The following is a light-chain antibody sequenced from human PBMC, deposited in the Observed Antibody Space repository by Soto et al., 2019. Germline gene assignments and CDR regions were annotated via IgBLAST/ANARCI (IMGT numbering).Light chain of an antibody. CDR1: QSLVHSDGNTY. V-gene: IGKV2-30*02. CDR2: KVS. Sequence: DVVMTQSPLSLPVTLGQPASISCRSSQSLVHSDGNTYLNWFQQRPGRSPRRLIYKVSIRDSGVPDRCSGSGSCTFFTLKISSVEAEDVGVYYCRQGTHWPPYTFGHGTKLEIK. J-gene: IGKJ2*01. CDR3: RQGTHWPPYT.